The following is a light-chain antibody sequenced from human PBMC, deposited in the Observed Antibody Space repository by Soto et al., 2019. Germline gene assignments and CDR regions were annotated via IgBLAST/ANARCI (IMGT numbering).Light chain of an antibody. J-gene: IGLJ1*01. V-gene: IGLV2-11*01. CDR2: DVS. Sequence: QSALTQPRSVSVSPGQSVTISCTGTSSDVGGYIYVSWYQQHPGKAPKLIMYDVSQRPSGVPDRFSGSKSGNTASLTISGLQAEDEAGYHCCSFAGSYTYVFGTGTKVTVL. CDR3: CSFAGSYTYV. CDR1: SSDVGGYIY.